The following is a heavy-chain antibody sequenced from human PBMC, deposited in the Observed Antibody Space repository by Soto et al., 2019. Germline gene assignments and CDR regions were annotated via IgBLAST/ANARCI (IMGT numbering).Heavy chain of an antibody. CDR1: GGSISSGDYY. CDR2: IYYSGST. Sequence: SETLTFTCTDSGGSISSGDYYWSWIRQPPGKGLEWIGYIYYSGSTYYNPSLKSRVTISVDTSKNQFSLKLSSVTAADTAVYYCARDSTIPAYYYDCSGSRAFDYWGQGTLVTVSS. CDR3: ARDSTIPAYYYDCSGSRAFDY. J-gene: IGHJ4*02. D-gene: IGHD3-22*01. V-gene: IGHV4-30-4*01.